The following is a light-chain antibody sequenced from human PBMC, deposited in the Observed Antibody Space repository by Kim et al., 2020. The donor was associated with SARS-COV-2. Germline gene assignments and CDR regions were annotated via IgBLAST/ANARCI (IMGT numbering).Light chain of an antibody. J-gene: IGLJ2*01. CDR1: SSDVGYNY. CDR2: DVF. Sequence: GQSITISCTGTSSDVGYNYVSWYQQRPGKAPKLLISDVFNRPSGVSYRFSGSKSGNTASLTISGLQPEDEADYYCGSYSASSTLVIFGGGTKL. CDR3: GSYSASSTLVI. V-gene: IGLV2-14*04.